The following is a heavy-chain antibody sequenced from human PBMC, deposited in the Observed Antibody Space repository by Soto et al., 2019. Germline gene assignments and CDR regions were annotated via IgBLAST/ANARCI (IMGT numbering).Heavy chain of an antibody. V-gene: IGHV3-21*01. CDR2: ISSSSNYI. Sequence: EVQLVESGGGLVKPGGSLRLSCAASGFTFTSYTMNWVRQAPGKGLEWVSSISSSSNYIYYADSVKGRFTISRDNAKNSLYLQINSLRAEDTPVYYCARELNYYDSSGYHSTEGAHWGQGTLVTVSS. CDR3: ARELNYYDSSGYHSTEGAH. J-gene: IGHJ4*02. CDR1: GFTFTSYT. D-gene: IGHD3-22*01.